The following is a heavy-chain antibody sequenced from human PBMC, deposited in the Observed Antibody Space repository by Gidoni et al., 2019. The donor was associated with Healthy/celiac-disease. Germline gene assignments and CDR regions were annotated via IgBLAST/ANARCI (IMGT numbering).Heavy chain of an antibody. CDR3: ARGSEVGYDRAFEYFQH. CDR2: IWYDGSNK. V-gene: IGHV3-33*01. J-gene: IGHJ1*01. D-gene: IGHD3-16*01. Sequence: QVQLVESGGGVVQPGRSLRLSCAASGFPFSSYGMHWVRQAPGKGLDGVAVIWYDGSNKYYADSVKGRFTISRDNSKNTLYLQMNSLRAEDTAVYYCARGSEVGYDRAFEYFQHWGQGTLVTVSS. CDR1: GFPFSSYG.